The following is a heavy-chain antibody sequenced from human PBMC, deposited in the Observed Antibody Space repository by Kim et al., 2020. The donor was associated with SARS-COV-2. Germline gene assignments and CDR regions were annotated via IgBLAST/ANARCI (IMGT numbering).Heavy chain of an antibody. V-gene: IGHV1-2*06. CDR2: INPNSGGT. CDR1: GYTFTGYY. J-gene: IGHJ4*02. Sequence: ASVKVSCKASGYTFTGYYMHWVRQAPGQGLEWMGRINPNSGGTNYAQKFQGRVTMTRDTSISTAYMELSRLRSDDTAVYYCARGRRLLWFGESIDYWGQGTLVTVSS. D-gene: IGHD3-10*01. CDR3: ARGRRLLWFGESIDY.